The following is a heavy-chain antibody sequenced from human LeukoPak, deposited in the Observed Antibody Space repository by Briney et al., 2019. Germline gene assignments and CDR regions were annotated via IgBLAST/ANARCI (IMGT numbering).Heavy chain of an antibody. CDR2: IYYSGST. J-gene: IGHJ6*03. CDR3: AREFICSGGSCYSGYMDV. V-gene: IGHV4-30-4*08. Sequence: TASQTLSLSCTVSGGSISSGDYYWSWIRQPPGKGLEWIGYIYYSGSTYYNPSLKSRVTISVDTSKNQFSLKLSSVTAADTAVYYCAREFICSGGSCYSGYMDVWGKGTTVIVSS. D-gene: IGHD2-15*01. CDR1: GGSISSGDYY.